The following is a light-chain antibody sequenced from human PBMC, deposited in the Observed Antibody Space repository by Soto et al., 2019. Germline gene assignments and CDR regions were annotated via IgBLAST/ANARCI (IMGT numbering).Light chain of an antibody. CDR2: ATS. J-gene: IGKJ1*01. CDR3: QKYNSAPPT. CDR1: QGIGDY. V-gene: IGKV1-27*01. Sequence: DPQMTQSPSSLSAPVCDRVTITCLASQGIGDYLAWYQQKPGKAPKLLIYATSALQSGVPSRFSGSRSGTDFTLTISSLQPEDVATYYCQKYNSAPPTFAQGTKVDIK.